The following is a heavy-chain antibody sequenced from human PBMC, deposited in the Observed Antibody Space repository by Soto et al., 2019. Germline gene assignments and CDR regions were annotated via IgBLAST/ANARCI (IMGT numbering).Heavy chain of an antibody. CDR1: GGSISSGDYY. D-gene: IGHD3-16*02. J-gene: IGHJ5*02. Sequence: QVQLQESGPGLVKPSQTLSLACTLSGGSISSGDYYWSWIRHPPGKGLEWIGNIYYSGRTNYNPSLKSRLNISLDTSNNHFFLKLTSVTAADTAVYYCARMGLHSGELSRNCFDPWGQGTLVTVSS. CDR3: ARMGLHSGELSRNCFDP. CDR2: IYYSGRT. V-gene: IGHV4-31*03.